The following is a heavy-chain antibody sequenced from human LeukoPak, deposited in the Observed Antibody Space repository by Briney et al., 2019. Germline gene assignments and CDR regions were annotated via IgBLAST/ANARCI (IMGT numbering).Heavy chain of an antibody. V-gene: IGHV3-7*01. Sequence: PGGSLRLSCAASGFTFSTYWMNWVRQAPGKGLEWVASIKQDGSEKYYVDSVKGRFTISRDNSKNTLYLQMNSLRAEDTAVYYCARPKERWLQSPVGYWGQGTLVTVSS. D-gene: IGHD5-24*01. CDR2: IKQDGSEK. CDR3: ARPKERWLQSPVGY. CDR1: GFTFSTYW. J-gene: IGHJ4*02.